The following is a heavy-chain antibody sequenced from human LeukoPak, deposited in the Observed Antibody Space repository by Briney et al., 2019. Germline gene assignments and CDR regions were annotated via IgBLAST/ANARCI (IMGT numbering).Heavy chain of an antibody. CDR2: INQDGSEK. Sequence: GGSLRLSCAASGFTFTEYWMNWVRQAPGKGLEWVASINQDGSEKYYVDSVKGRFTISRDNAQNSLYLQMSYLRAEDTAMFYCARDGVAAGLYFDLWGQGTPVTVSS. D-gene: IGHD6-13*01. V-gene: IGHV3-7*01. J-gene: IGHJ4*02. CDR1: GFTFTEYW. CDR3: ARDGVAAGLYFDL.